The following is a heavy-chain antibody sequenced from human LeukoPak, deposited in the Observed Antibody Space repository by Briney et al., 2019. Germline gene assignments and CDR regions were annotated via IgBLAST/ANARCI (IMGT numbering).Heavy chain of an antibody. D-gene: IGHD3-16*01. CDR2: ISWNSGSI. CDR1: GFTFDDYA. CDR3: ASNLDGLVY. Sequence: GGSLRLSCAASGFTFDDYAMHWVRQAPGKGLEWVSGISWNSGSIGYADSVKGRFTISRDNAKNSLYLQMNSLRAEDTAVYYCASNLDGLVYWGQGTLVTVSS. J-gene: IGHJ4*02. V-gene: IGHV3-9*01.